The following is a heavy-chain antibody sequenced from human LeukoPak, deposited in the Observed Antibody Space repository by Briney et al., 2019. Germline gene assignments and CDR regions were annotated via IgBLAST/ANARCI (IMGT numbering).Heavy chain of an antibody. J-gene: IGHJ4*02. CDR3: ARDGQRYCSSTSCSHHDY. V-gene: IGHV3-30-3*01. CDR2: ISYDGSNK. D-gene: IGHD2-2*01. CDR1: GFTFSSYA. Sequence: PGGSLRLSCAASGFTFSSYAMHWVRQAPGKGLEWVAVISYDGSNKYYADSVKGRFTISRDNSKNTLYLQMNSLRAEDTAVYCCARDGQRYCSSTSCSHHDYWGQGTLVTVSS.